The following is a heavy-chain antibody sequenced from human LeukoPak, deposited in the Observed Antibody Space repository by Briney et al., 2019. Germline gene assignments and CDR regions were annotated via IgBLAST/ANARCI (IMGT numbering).Heavy chain of an antibody. CDR2: ISSSSSYI. J-gene: IGHJ4*02. CDR1: GFTFSSYS. CDR3: AKVSGGPLARGYFDY. Sequence: GGSLRLSCAASGFTFSSYSMNWVRQAPGKGLEWVSSISSSSSYIYYADSVKGRFTISRDNAKNSLYLQMNSLRAEDTALYYCAKVSGGPLARGYFDYWGQGTLVTVSS. D-gene: IGHD3-16*01. V-gene: IGHV3-21*04.